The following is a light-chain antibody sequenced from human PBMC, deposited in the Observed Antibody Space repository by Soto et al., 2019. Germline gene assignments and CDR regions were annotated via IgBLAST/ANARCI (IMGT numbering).Light chain of an antibody. V-gene: IGLV1-47*01. CDR3: TVWDDSLRGRL. CDR2: RNN. CDR1: SSNIESNF. J-gene: IGLJ2*01. Sequence: QPVLTQPPSASGTPGQRVTISCSGSSSNIESNFVYWYQQLPGTTPRLLIYRNNQRPSGVPDRFSGSKSGTSASLAISALRSEDEADYYCTVWDDSLRGRLFGGGTKLNVL.